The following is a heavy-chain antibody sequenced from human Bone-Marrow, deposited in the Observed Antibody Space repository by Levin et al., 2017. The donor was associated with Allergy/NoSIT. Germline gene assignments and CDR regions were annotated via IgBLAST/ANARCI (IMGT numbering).Heavy chain of an antibody. Sequence: SETLSLTCTVSGGSITTYYWSWIRQSPGKGLEWVGYVRAGGSTNYNPSLHGRVTISLDTSRNQFSLTLTSVTAADTAVYFCASRTGTHGYFDYWGRGNLVAVSS. V-gene: IGHV4-59*01. CDR1: GGSITTYY. CDR3: ASRTGTHGYFDY. D-gene: IGHD1-7*01. CDR2: VRAGGST. J-gene: IGHJ4*02.